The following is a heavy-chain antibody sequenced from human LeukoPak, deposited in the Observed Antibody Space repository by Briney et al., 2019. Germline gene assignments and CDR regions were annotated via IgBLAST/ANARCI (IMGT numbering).Heavy chain of an antibody. CDR2: ISAYNGNT. J-gene: IGHJ6*02. CDR1: GYTFSSYG. D-gene: IGHD4-17*01. CDR3: ARSVTQCGMDV. V-gene: IGHV1-18*01. Sequence: ASVTVSCTASGYTFSSYGISWVRQAPGQGLEWMGWISAYNGNTNYAQKLQGRVTMTTDTSTSTAYMEVGSLRSDDTAVYYCARSVTQCGMDVWGQGTTVTVSS.